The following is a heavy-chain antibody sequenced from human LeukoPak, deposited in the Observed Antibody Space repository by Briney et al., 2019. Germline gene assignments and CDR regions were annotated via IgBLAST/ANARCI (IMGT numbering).Heavy chain of an antibody. J-gene: IGHJ4*02. CDR3: VKEVVATIPPL. CDR2: ISTDGTST. Sequence: GGSLRLSCAAYGFTFSSYWMHWVRQAPGKGLVWVSRISTDGTSTTYADSVKGRFTISRDNSKNTLFLQMNSLRAEDTAVYYCVKEVVATIPPLWGQGTLVTVSS. CDR1: GFTFSSYW. V-gene: IGHV3-74*01. D-gene: IGHD5-12*01.